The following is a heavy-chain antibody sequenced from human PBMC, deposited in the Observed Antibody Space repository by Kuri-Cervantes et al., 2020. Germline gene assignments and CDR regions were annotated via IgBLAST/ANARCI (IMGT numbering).Heavy chain of an antibody. CDR1: GFTFDDYT. Sequence: LSLTCAASGFTFDDYTMHWVRQAPGKGLEWVSSITWNSGSIDYADSVRGRFTISRDNAKNSLYLQMNSLRAEDTALYYCAKANWGSPFDYWGRGTLVTVSS. CDR2: ITWNSGSI. CDR3: AKANWGSPFDY. D-gene: IGHD7-27*01. J-gene: IGHJ4*02. V-gene: IGHV3-9*01.